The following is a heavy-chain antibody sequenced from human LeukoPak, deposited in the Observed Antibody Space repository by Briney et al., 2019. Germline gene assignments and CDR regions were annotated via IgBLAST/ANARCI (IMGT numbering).Heavy chain of an antibody. D-gene: IGHD2-2*01. Sequence: GGSLRLSCAASGFTFSSYAMSWVRQAPGKGLEWVSAISGSGDNTYYADSVKGRFTVSRDNSKNTLYVQMNSLRAEDTAVYYRAKGVVVAPDVTPFDYWGQGTLVTVSS. V-gene: IGHV3-23*01. J-gene: IGHJ4*02. CDR3: AKGVVVAPDVTPFDY. CDR2: ISGSGDNT. CDR1: GFTFSSYA.